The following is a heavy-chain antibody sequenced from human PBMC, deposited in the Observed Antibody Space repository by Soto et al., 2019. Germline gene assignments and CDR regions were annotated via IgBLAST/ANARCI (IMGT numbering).Heavy chain of an antibody. J-gene: IGHJ4*02. Sequence: QVQLMQSGAEVKKPGASVTISCKASGYTFTSYYIHWVRQAPRQGLEWMAIINPSGGSTNYAQKFQGRVTVTRDTSARTVNMALSSLSSEDTAGYYCARDLTAADYWGQGTLVTVSS. CDR2: INPSGGST. CDR1: GYTFTSYY. D-gene: IGHD2-21*02. V-gene: IGHV1-46*01. CDR3: ARDLTAADY.